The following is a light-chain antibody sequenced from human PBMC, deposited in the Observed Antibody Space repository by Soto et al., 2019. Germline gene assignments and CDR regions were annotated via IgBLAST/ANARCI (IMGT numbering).Light chain of an antibody. CDR1: QGISSY. Sequence: DIQLTHSPSSVSASVGDRVTITCRASQGISSYLAWYQQQPGKAPKLLLYAASTLQSGVPSRFSGSGSGTDFTLTISSLQPADFATYFCQQLNIYPITFGQGTRLEIK. J-gene: IGKJ5*01. CDR2: AAS. CDR3: QQLNIYPIT. V-gene: IGKV1-9*01.